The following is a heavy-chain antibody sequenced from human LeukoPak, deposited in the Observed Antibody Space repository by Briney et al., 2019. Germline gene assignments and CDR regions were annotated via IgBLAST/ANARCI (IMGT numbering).Heavy chain of an antibody. J-gene: IGHJ4*02. CDR1: GLTGSHNY. CDR3: ANEIRPNDY. CDR2: ISISGDTT. V-gene: IGHV3-23*01. Sequence: PGGSLRLSCAASGLTGSHNYVSWVRQAPGKGLEWVSAISISGDTTYYADAVKGRFTISRDNSKNTVYLQMNSLRAEDTAVYYCANEIRPNDYWGQGTLVTVSS. D-gene: IGHD4-17*01.